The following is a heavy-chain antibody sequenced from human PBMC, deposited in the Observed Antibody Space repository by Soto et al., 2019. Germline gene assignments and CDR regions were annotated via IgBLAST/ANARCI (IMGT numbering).Heavy chain of an antibody. J-gene: IGHJ6*02. CDR2: ISYDGSNK. CDR3: AKGLVLVPAAFYYYYGMDV. V-gene: IGHV3-30*18. CDR1: GFTFSSYG. Sequence: QVQLVESGGGVVQPGRSLRLSCAASGFTFSSYGMHWVRQAPGKGLEWVAVISYDGSNKYYADSVKGRFTISRDNSKNQLSLKMNSLRAEDTAVYYCAKGLVLVPAAFYYYYGMDVWGQGTTVTVSS. D-gene: IGHD2-2*01.